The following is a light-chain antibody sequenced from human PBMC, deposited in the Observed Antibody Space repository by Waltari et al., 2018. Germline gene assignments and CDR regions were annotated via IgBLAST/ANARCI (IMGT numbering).Light chain of an antibody. V-gene: IGLV1-47*01. Sequence: QSVLTQPPSTSATPGQRVTISCSGSKSNIGNNSVYWYQQVPGMAPKLIIYKNSQRRSGVPDRFSGSKSGTSASLAISGLRSEDEATYHCAAWDDGWSGPWVFGGGTRVTVL. CDR1: KSNIGNNS. CDR3: AAWDDGWSGPWV. J-gene: IGLJ3*02. CDR2: KNS.